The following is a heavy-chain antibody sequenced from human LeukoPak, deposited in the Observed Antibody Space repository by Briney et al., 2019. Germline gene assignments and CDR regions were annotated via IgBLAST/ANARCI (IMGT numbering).Heavy chain of an antibody. CDR2: INHSGST. J-gene: IGHJ4*02. V-gene: IGHV4-34*01. Sequence: PSETLSLTCTVSGGSISSYYWSWIRQPPGKGLEWIGEINHSGSTNYNPSLKSRVTISVDTSKNQFSLKLSSVTAADTAVYYCARATPQIYYYESSGYYYFDYWGQGTLVTVSS. CDR1: GGSISSYY. CDR3: ARATPQIYYYESSGYYYFDY. D-gene: IGHD3-22*01.